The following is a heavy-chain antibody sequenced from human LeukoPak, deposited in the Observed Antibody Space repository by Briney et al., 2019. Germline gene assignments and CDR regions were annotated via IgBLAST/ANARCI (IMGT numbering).Heavy chain of an antibody. V-gene: IGHV3-30*02. J-gene: IGHJ3*02. CDR2: IRYDGSNK. CDR1: GFTFSSYG. CDR3: AKDLSPPMTRGPEGI. D-gene: IGHD4-11*01. Sequence: PGGSLRLSCAASGFTFSSYGMHWVRQAPGKGLEWVAFIRYDGSNKYYADSVKGRFTISRDNSKNTLYLQMNSLRAEDTAVYYCAKDLSPPMTRGPEGIWGQGTMVTVSS.